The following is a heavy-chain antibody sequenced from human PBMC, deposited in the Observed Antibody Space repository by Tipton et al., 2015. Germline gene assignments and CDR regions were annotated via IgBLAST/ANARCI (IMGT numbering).Heavy chain of an antibody. CDR3: ARGGAGYYYDSVGYLS. Sequence: TLSLTCSVSGGSVTSNNYFWSWIRPPPGKGLEWIGYIFHSGSTSYNPSLRSRVFISIDTSKNQFSLKLNSVTAADTAVYYCARGGAGYYYDSVGYLSWGQGTLVTVSS. CDR2: IFHSGST. CDR1: GGSVTSNNYF. D-gene: IGHD3-22*01. V-gene: IGHV4-61*01. J-gene: IGHJ5*02.